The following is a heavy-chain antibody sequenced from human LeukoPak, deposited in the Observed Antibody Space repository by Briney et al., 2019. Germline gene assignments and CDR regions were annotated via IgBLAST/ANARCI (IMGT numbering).Heavy chain of an antibody. V-gene: IGHV4-59*01. CDR3: ATGRDIVATTP. Sequence: PSETLSLTCTVSGDSITNDYWSWIRQPPGRGLEWIGYIYYNGRTNYNPSLKSRVTISLDTSKNQLSLKLTSVTAADTAVYYCATGRDIVATTPWGQGTLVTVSS. CDR1: GDSITNDY. CDR2: IYYNGRT. J-gene: IGHJ5*02. D-gene: IGHD5-12*01.